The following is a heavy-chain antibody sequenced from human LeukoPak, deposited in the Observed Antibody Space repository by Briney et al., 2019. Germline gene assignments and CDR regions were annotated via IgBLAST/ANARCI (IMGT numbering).Heavy chain of an antibody. CDR1: GFTFSNYA. CDR3: AKDEAVVGGGVVY. Sequence: GGSLRLSCAASGFTFSNYAMRWVRQAPGKGLEWVSAISGSGGSTYYADSVKGRFTISRDNSKNTLYLQMNSLRAEDTAIYYCAKDEAVVGGGVVYWGQGTLVTVSS. CDR2: ISGSGGST. J-gene: IGHJ4*02. D-gene: IGHD2-15*01. V-gene: IGHV3-23*01.